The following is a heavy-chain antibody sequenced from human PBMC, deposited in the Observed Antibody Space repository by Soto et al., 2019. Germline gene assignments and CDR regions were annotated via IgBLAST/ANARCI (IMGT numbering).Heavy chain of an antibody. D-gene: IGHD4-4*01. Sequence: QVVLLQSGTEVKRPGSSVKVSCKASGGTFSRYPIAWVRQAPGHGLEWMGQIIPIFGTISHAQNFQGRITITADESTSTAYMELSSLRSDDTAVYYCARPRTVAATKGYDYWGQGTLVTVSS. CDR3: ARPRTVAATKGYDY. CDR1: GGTFSRYP. V-gene: IGHV1-69*01. J-gene: IGHJ4*02. CDR2: IIPIFGTI.